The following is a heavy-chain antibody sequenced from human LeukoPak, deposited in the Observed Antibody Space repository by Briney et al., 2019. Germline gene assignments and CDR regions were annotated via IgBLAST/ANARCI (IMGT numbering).Heavy chain of an antibody. D-gene: IGHD1-26*01. CDR1: GGSISSYY. Sequence: SETLSLTCTVSGGSISSYYWSRIRQPPGKGLEWIGYIYYSGSTSYNPSLKSRVTISVDTSKNQFSLKLSSVTAADTAVYYCARGYSGSYGRFDYWGQGTLVTVSS. V-gene: IGHV4-59*01. CDR2: IYYSGST. CDR3: ARGYSGSYGRFDY. J-gene: IGHJ4*02.